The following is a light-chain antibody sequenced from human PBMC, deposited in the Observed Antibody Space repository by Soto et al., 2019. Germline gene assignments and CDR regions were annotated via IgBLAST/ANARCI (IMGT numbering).Light chain of an antibody. J-gene: IGLJ1*01. CDR1: SSDVGGYNF. Sequence: QSALTQPASVSGSPGQSITISCTGTSSDVGGYNFDSWYQQHPGEAPKHMIYEVSNRPSGVSSRFSGSKSGNTASLTISGLQAEDEADYYCSSYTSSSTRVFGTGTKVTVL. CDR2: EVS. V-gene: IGLV2-14*01. CDR3: SSYTSSSTRV.